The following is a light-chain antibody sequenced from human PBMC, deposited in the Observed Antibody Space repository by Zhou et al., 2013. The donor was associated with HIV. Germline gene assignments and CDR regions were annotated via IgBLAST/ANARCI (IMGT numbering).Light chain of an antibody. CDR3: QQYNNWPPLT. CDR1: QRISSSY. CDR2: GAS. J-gene: IGKJ4*01. Sequence: EIVLTQSPGTLSLSPGERATLSCRASQRISSSYLAWYQQKPGQAPRLLIYGASSRATGIPDRFSGSGSGTDFTLTINRLEPEDFAVYYCQQYNNWPPLTFGGGTKVEIK. V-gene: IGKV3-20*01.